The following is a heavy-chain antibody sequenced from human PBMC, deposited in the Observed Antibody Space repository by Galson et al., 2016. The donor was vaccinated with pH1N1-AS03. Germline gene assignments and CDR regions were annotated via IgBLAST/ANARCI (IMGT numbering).Heavy chain of an antibody. CDR2: INTDSGGT. J-gene: IGHJ3*01. CDR1: GYAFTDYY. CDR3: VRGSPHSSSTNYAFEF. D-gene: IGHD6-13*01. V-gene: IGHV1-2*02. Sequence: SVKVSCKASGYAFTDYYMHLSRQAPGQGLEWMAWINTDSGGTDYAQKFQGRVTMTRDASISTTCMELSSLRSDDTAVYYCVRGSPHSSSTNYAFEFWGRGTMVTVSS.